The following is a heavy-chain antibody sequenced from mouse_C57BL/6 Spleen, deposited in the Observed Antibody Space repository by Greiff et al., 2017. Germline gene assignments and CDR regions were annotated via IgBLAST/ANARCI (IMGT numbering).Heavy chain of an antibody. CDR2: LWSGGST. CDR1: GFSLTSYG. J-gene: IGHJ2*01. D-gene: IGHD4-1*01. Sequence: QVQLQQSGPGLVQPSQSLSITCTVSGFSLTSYGVHWVRQSPGKGLEWLGALWSGGSTDYNAAFISRLSISKDNSNSQVFFKMNRQQADDTAIYCCARALTENFDYWGQGTTLTVSS. V-gene: IGHV2-2*01. CDR3: ARALTENFDY.